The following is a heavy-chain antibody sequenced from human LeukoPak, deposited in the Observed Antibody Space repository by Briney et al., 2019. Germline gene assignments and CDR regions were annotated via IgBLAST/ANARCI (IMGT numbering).Heavy chain of an antibody. J-gene: IGHJ4*02. V-gene: IGHV3-64*01. Sequence: GGSLRLSCAASGFTFSSYAMHWVRQAPGKGLEYVSAISSNGGSTYYANSVKGRFTISRDNSKNTLYLQMGSLRAEDVAVYYCARGSAAGPFDYWGQGTLVTVSS. D-gene: IGHD6-13*01. CDR1: GFTFSSYA. CDR3: ARGSAAGPFDY. CDR2: ISSNGGST.